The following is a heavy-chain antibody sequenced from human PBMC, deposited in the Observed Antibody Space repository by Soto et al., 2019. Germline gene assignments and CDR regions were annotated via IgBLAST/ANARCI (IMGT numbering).Heavy chain of an antibody. CDR2: IYWDDDK. V-gene: IGHV2-5*02. D-gene: IGHD3-10*02. Sequence: SGPTLVNPTQALTLTCTFSGFSLTTSGVGVGWIRQPPGKALEWLALIYWDDDKRYSPSLKSRLTITKDTSKNQVVLTMTNMDPVDTATYYCAHIFPSCSGSYYDYWGQGTLVTVSS. CDR3: AHIFPSCSGSYYDY. J-gene: IGHJ4*02. CDR1: GFSLTTSGVG.